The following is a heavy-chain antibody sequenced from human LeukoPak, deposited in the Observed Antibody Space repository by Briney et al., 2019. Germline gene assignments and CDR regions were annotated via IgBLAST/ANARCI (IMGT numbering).Heavy chain of an antibody. D-gene: IGHD6-13*01. V-gene: IGHV3-33*01. CDR1: GFTFSSYG. CDR2: IWYDGSNK. J-gene: IGHJ4*02. Sequence: GGSLRLSCAASGFTFSSYGMHWVRQAPGKGLEWVAVIWYDGSNKYYADSVKGRFTISRDNSKNTLYLQMNSLRAEDTAVYYCARSPGIAAAGNFCDYWGQGTLVTVSS. CDR3: ARSPGIAAAGNFCDY.